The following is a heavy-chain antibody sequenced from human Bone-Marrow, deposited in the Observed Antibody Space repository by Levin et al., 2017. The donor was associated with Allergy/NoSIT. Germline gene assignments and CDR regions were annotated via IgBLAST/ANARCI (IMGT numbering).Heavy chain of an antibody. D-gene: IGHD2-15*01. V-gene: IGHV5-10-1*01. J-gene: IGHJ6*03. CDR2: IAPTDSYT. CDR3: ARLRSVVARQGVYYVDF. CDR1: GYKFTNYW. Sequence: GGSLRLSCKGSGYKFTNYWISWVRQTPGKGLEWMGRIAPTDSYTNYWPSFEGHVTISVDKSTMTAYLHWGSLGASDTAVYYCARLRSVVARQGVYYVDFWGKGTTVTVSS.